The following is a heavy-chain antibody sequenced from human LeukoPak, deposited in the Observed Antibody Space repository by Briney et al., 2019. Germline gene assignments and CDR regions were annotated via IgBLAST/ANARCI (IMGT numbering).Heavy chain of an antibody. J-gene: IGHJ6*02. CDR3: ARVGVVAAAYAQYYNYHMDV. D-gene: IGHD2-15*01. CDR1: GFTFSSYE. CDR2: ISSSGSTI. Sequence: PGGSLRLSCAASGFTFSSYEMNWGRQAPGKSLEWISYISSSGSTIHYADSVKGRFTISRDNAKNSLYLQMNSLRAEDTAVFYCARVGVVAAAYAQYYNYHMDVWGQATTLTVSS. V-gene: IGHV3-48*03.